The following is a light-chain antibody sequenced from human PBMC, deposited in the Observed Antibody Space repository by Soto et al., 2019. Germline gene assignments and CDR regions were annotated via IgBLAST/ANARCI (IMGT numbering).Light chain of an antibody. V-gene: IGLV2-14*01. CDR1: ITDVGSSNY. CDR3: SSYTTTSTWV. Sequence: QSALTQPASVSGSPGQSITISCTGTITDVGSSNYVSWYKQHPGKAPKLMIYDVSNRPSGVSNRFSGSKSGNTASLTISGLQAEDEADYSCSSYTTTSTWVFGGGTKLTVL. J-gene: IGLJ2*01. CDR2: DVS.